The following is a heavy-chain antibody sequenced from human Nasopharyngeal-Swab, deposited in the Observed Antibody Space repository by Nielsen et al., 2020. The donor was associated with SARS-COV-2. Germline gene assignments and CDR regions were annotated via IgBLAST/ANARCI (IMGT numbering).Heavy chain of an antibody. J-gene: IGHJ4*02. CDR2: ISGSGGTI. Sequence: SGVSGFTFRNYAMNWVRQAPGKGLAWVSGISGSGGTIYYVDSVKGRFTISRDNSRNSLYLHMSNLRAEDTAIYYCAKGYSSGWVPYEYWGQGTLVTVSS. CDR3: AKGYSSGWVPYEY. D-gene: IGHD6-19*01. CDR1: GFTFRNYA. V-gene: IGHV3-23*01.